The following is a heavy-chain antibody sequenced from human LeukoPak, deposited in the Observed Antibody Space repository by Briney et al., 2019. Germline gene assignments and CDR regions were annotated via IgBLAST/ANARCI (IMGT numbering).Heavy chain of an antibody. J-gene: IGHJ4*02. Sequence: GGSLSLSCAASVFTFSSYAMHWVREAPGKGVEWVAVISYDGSNKYYADSVKGRFTISRDSSKNTLYLQMNSLRAEDTAVYYCARGRTMIVVVSHLDYWGQGTLVTVSS. CDR2: ISYDGSNK. CDR1: VFTFSSYA. CDR3: ARGRTMIVVVSHLDY. D-gene: IGHD3-22*01. V-gene: IGHV3-30*16.